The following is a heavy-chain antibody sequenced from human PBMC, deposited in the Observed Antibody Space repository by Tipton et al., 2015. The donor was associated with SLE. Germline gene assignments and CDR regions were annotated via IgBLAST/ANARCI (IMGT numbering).Heavy chain of an antibody. CDR2: ISWDGSRT. V-gene: IGHV3-43*01. J-gene: IGHJ4*02. D-gene: IGHD1-14*01. CDR1: GFTFADYT. CDR3: AIGDGITDVFDY. Sequence: GSLRLSCAASGFTFADYTMRWVRQAPGKGLEWVSLISWDGSRTYYADSLKGRFTVSRDNSKNPLYLQMNSLRTDDTAFYYCAIGDGITDVFDYWGQGTLVTVSS.